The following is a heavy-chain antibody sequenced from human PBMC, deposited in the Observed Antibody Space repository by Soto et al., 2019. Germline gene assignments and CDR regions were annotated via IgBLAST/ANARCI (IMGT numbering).Heavy chain of an antibody. J-gene: IGHJ4*02. D-gene: IGHD1-26*01. CDR1: GFTFSDHY. CDR3: ARFSGSYTRGLDY. V-gene: IGHV3-72*01. CDR2: SRNKANSYST. Sequence: EVQLVESGGGLVQPGGSLRLSCAASGFTFSDHYMDWVRQAPGKGLEWVGRSRNKANSYSTEYAASVKGRFPISRDESKNSLYLQMNSLKTEDTAVYYCARFSGSYTRGLDYWGQGTLVTVSS.